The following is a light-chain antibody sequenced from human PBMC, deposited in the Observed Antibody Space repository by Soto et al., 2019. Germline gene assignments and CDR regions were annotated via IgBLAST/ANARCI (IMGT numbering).Light chain of an antibody. Sequence: DIQMTQSPSTLSGSVGDRVTITCRASQTISSWLAWYQQKPGKAPKLLIYKASTLKSGVPSRFSGSGSGTEFTLTISSLQPDDFATYYCQQYNSYWGTFGQGTKGDIK. CDR3: QQYNSYWGT. CDR2: KAS. V-gene: IGKV1-5*03. J-gene: IGKJ1*01. CDR1: QTISSW.